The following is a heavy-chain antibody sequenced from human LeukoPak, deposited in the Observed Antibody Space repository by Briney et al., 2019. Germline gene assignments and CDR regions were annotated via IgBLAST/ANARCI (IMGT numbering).Heavy chain of an antibody. V-gene: IGHV3-23*01. J-gene: IGHJ4*02. CDR2: ISGSGDNT. Sequence: PGGSLRLSCAASGFTISSYAMSWVRQAPGKGLEWVSGISGSGDNTYYADSVKGRFTISRDNSKNTLYVQVSSLGTEDTAAYYRAKGSYYDSSGSFYFDYWGQGTLVTVSS. CDR3: AKGSYYDSSGSFYFDY. D-gene: IGHD3-22*01. CDR1: GFTISSYA.